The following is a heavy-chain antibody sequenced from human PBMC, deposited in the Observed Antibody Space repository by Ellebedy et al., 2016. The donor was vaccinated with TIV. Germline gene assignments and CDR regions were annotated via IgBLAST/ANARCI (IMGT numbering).Heavy chain of an antibody. D-gene: IGHD3-10*01. J-gene: IGHJ4*02. Sequence: ESLKISCAASGFTLSDYWMIWVRQAPGKGLEWVANMRQDGNEEYYVDSVKGRFTISRDNAKNLVYLQMNSLRAEDTALYYCARGNPMGSYWGQGTLVTVSS. CDR2: MRQDGNEE. CDR1: GFTLSDYW. CDR3: ARGNPMGSY. V-gene: IGHV3-7*03.